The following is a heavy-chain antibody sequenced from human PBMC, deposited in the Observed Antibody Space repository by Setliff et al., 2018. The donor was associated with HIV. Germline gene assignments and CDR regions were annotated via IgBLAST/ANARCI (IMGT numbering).Heavy chain of an antibody. CDR2: IDPKNGKT. CDR1: GYTFTNYN. Sequence: ASVKVSCKASGYTFTNYNIHWVQQAPGKGLQWMGRIDPKNGKTIYAEKFQGRVTIIADTSIDTTYMELGSLRSEDTAIYYCAAEGNIFDIWGQGTMVTVSS. V-gene: IGHV1-69-2*01. CDR3: AAEGNIFDI. J-gene: IGHJ3*02.